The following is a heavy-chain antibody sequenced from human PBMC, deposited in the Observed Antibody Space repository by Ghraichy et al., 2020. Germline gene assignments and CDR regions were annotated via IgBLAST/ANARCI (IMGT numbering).Heavy chain of an antibody. D-gene: IGHD2-21*02. CDR1: GFTFSNYW. CDR2: IKRDGSST. J-gene: IGHJ4*02. Sequence: GGSLRLSCAVSGFTFSNYWMDWVRQAPGKGLEWVARIKRDGSSTCYVDSVKGRFTISRDNSKNSLYLQMNSLRAEDTAVYYCARGASVVSDYGGYYYVDYWGQGTLVTVSS. V-gene: IGHV3-7*01. CDR3: ARGASVVSDYGGYYYVDY.